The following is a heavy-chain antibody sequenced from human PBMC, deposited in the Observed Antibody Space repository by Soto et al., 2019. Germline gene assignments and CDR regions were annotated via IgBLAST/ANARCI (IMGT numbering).Heavy chain of an antibody. D-gene: IGHD2-21*02. V-gene: IGHV1-69*13. CDR1: GGTFSIYS. CDR3: ARGGIVVVTAIRYYYGMDV. CDR2: IIPIFGTA. J-gene: IGHJ6*02. Sequence: VASVKVSCKASGGTFSIYSISWVRQAPGQGLEWMGGIIPIFGTANYAQKFQGRVTITADESTSTAYMELSSLRSEDTAVYYCARGGIVVVTAIRYYYGMDVWGQGTTVTVSS.